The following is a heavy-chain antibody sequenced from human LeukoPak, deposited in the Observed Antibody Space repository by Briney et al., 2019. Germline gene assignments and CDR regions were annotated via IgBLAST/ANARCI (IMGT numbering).Heavy chain of an antibody. D-gene: IGHD3-9*01. CDR1: GYTFTSYG. CDR2: ISAYNGNT. J-gene: IGHJ4*02. CDR3: ARATLSRDILTGNFLFDY. Sequence: ASVTVSCKASGYTFTSYGISWVRQAPGQGLEWMGWISAYNGNTNYAQKLQGRVTITTDTSTSTAYMELRSLRSDDTAVYYCARATLSRDILTGNFLFDYWGQGTLVTVSS. V-gene: IGHV1-18*01.